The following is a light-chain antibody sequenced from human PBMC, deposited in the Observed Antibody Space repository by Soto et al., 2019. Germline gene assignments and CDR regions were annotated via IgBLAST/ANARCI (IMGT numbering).Light chain of an antibody. CDR3: QQRQSWPIT. CDR2: DAF. Sequence: EIVLTQSPATLSVSPGERATLSCRASQSLNIYLAWYQQKPGQAPRLLIYDAFNRAAGIPARFSGSGSGTDFTLTISSLVPEDVAVYYCQQRQSWPITFGQGTRLEFK. CDR1: QSLNIY. V-gene: IGKV3-11*01. J-gene: IGKJ5*01.